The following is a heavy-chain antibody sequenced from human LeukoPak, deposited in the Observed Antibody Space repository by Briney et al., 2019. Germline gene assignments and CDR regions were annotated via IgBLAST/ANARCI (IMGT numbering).Heavy chain of an antibody. Sequence: GESLKISCRGSGYNFTTYWIGWVRQMPGEGLEWMGIIYPGDSDTRYSPSFQGQVTISADKSINTAYLQWSSLKASDTAMYYCARRRDLYSGSYYPFDYWGQGTLVTVSS. J-gene: IGHJ4*02. V-gene: IGHV5-51*01. CDR3: ARRRDLYSGSYYPFDY. D-gene: IGHD1-26*01. CDR1: GYNFTTYW. CDR2: IYPGDSDT.